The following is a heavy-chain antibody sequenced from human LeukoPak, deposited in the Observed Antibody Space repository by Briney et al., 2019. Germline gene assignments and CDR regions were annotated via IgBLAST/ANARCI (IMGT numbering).Heavy chain of an antibody. Sequence: EGSLRLSCAASGFSFSSYWMHWVRQAPGKGLVWVSRIKTDGSSATYADSVKGRFTISRDNAKNTLYLQMSSLRAEDTAVYYCGRDHWESVNSWGQGTLVIVSS. CDR1: GFSFSSYW. D-gene: IGHD7-27*01. CDR2: IKTDGSSA. CDR3: GRDHWESVNS. V-gene: IGHV3-74*01. J-gene: IGHJ4*02.